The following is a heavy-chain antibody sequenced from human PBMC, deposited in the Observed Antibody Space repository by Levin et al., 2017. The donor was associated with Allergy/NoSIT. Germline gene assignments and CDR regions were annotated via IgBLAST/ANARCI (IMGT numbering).Heavy chain of an antibody. D-gene: IGHD6-6*01. V-gene: IGHV4-34*01. Sequence: NAGGSLRLSCAVYGGSFSGYYWSWIRQPPGKGLEWIGEINHSGSTNYNPSLKSRVTISVDTSKNQFSLKLSSVTAADTAVYYCARGPEYSSSPGVATPYFFDYWGQGTLVTVSS. CDR3: ARGPEYSSSPGVATPYFFDY. J-gene: IGHJ4*02. CDR1: GGSFSGYY. CDR2: INHSGST.